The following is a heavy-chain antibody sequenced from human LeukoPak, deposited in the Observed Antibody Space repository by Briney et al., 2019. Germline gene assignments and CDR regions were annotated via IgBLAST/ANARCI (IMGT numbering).Heavy chain of an antibody. CDR2: IYYSGST. J-gene: IGHJ5*02. CDR3: ARSMVRGVIGQPNWFDP. D-gene: IGHD3-10*01. CDR1: GGSISSYY. Sequence: PSETLSLTCTVSGGSISSYYWSWIRQPPGKGLEWIGYIYYSGSTNYNPSLKSRVTISVDTSKDQFSLKLSSVTAADTAVYYCARSMVRGVIGQPNWFDPWGQGTLVTVSS. V-gene: IGHV4-59*08.